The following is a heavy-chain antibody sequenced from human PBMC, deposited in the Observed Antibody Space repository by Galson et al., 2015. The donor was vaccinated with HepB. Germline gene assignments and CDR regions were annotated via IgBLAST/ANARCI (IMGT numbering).Heavy chain of an antibody. CDR3: AKDSSGWSFEY. V-gene: IGHV4-34*01. J-gene: IGHJ4*02. Sequence: LSLTCAVYGGSFSGYYCSWIRQPPGKGLEWIGEINHSGSTNYNPSLKSRVTISIDTSKNQFSLNLSSVTTADTAVYYCAKDSSGWSFEYWGQGSLVTVSS. CDR1: GGSFSGYY. CDR2: INHSGST. D-gene: IGHD6-19*01.